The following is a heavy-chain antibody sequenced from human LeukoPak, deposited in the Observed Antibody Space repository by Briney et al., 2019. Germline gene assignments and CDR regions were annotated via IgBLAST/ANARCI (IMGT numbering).Heavy chain of an antibody. V-gene: IGHV3-11*01. CDR2: ISSSGSTI. D-gene: IGHD1-26*01. CDR3: ARDSSDGGSLSSLDY. Sequence: GGSLRLSCAASGFTFSDYYMSWIRQAPGKGLEWVSYISSSGSTIYYADSVKGRFTISRDNAKNSLYLQMNSLRAEDTAVYYCARDSSDGGSLSSLDYWGQGTLVTVSS. J-gene: IGHJ4*02. CDR1: GFTFSDYY.